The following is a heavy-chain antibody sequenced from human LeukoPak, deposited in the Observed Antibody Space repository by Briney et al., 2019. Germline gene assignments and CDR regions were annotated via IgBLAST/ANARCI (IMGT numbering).Heavy chain of an antibody. J-gene: IGHJ4*02. CDR3: ARVSASAPFDY. CDR2: IYYSGST. CDR1: GGSISSSSYY. V-gene: IGHV4-39*07. Sequence: SETLSLTCTVSGGSISSSSYYWGWIRQPPGKGLGWIGSIYYSGSTYYNPSLKSRVTISVDTSKNQFSLKLSSVTAADTAVYYCARVSASAPFDYWGQGTLVTVSS. D-gene: IGHD2-8*01.